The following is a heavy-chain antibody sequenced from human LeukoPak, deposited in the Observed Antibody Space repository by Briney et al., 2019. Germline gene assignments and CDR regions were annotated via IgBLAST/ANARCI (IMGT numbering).Heavy chain of an antibody. J-gene: IGHJ4*02. CDR3: ASVPYYYGSGRTFDY. D-gene: IGHD3-10*01. Sequence: ASVKVSCKASGYTFTGYYIHWVRQAPGQGLEWMGCINPNNGGTDYAQKFQGRVTMTRDTSISTAYMELSRLRSDDTAVYYCASVPYYYGSGRTFDYWGQGTLVTVSS. V-gene: IGHV1-2*02. CDR2: INPNNGGT. CDR1: GYTFTGYY.